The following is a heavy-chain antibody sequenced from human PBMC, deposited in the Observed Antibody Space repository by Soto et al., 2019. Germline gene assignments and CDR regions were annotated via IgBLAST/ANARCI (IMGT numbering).Heavy chain of an antibody. Sequence: PGGSLRLSCAASGFTFSSYEMNWVRQAPGKGLEWVSYISSSGSTIYYADSVKGRFTISRDNAKNSLYLQMNGLRAEDTAVYYCARDAQQVSLWGQGTLVTVSS. CDR2: ISSSGSTI. V-gene: IGHV3-48*03. D-gene: IGHD6-13*01. J-gene: IGHJ4*02. CDR1: GFTFSSYE. CDR3: ARDAQQVSL.